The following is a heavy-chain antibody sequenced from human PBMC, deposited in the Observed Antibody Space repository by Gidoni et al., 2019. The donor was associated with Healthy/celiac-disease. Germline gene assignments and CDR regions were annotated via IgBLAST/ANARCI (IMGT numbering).Heavy chain of an antibody. D-gene: IGHD3-10*01. CDR3: ARWSGSITVRGLLIPSTFDI. CDR2: IIPIFGTA. CDR1: GGTFSSYA. Sequence: QLVQSGAEVKKPGSSVKVSCKASGGTFSSYAISWVRQAPGQGLEWMGGIIPIFGTANYAQKFQGRVTITADESTSTAYMELSSLRSEDTAVYYCARWSGSITVRGLLIPSTFDIWGQGTMVTVSS. V-gene: IGHV1-69*01. J-gene: IGHJ3*02.